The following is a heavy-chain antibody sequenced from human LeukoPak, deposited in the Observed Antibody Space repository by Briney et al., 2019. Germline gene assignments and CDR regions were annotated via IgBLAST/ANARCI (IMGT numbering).Heavy chain of an antibody. V-gene: IGHV3-30*02. Sequence: PGGSLRLSCAASGFTFSSYDMYWVRQAPGKGLEWVAFIRYDGSNKYYADSVKGRFTISRDNSKNTVYLQMKSLTTEDTAVYYCAKDGEPYSSGWWSGGVLDYWGQGTLVTVSS. J-gene: IGHJ4*02. CDR3: AKDGEPYSSGWWSGGVLDY. CDR1: GFTFSSYD. D-gene: IGHD6-19*01. CDR2: IRYDGSNK.